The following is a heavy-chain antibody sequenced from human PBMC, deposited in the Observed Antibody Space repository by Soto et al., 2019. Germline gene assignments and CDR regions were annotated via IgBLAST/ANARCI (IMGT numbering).Heavy chain of an antibody. J-gene: IGHJ4*02. CDR2: IYWDDDK. Sequence: VSGPTLVNPTQTLTLTCTFSGFSLSTSGVGVGWIRQPPGKALEWLALIYWDDDKRYSPSLKSRLTITKDTSKNQVVLTMTNMDPVDTATYYCAHTQRLRYFDWLSSYDYWGKGTLVTVSS. CDR3: AHTQRLRYFDWLSSYDY. V-gene: IGHV2-5*02. CDR1: GFSLSTSGVG. D-gene: IGHD3-9*01.